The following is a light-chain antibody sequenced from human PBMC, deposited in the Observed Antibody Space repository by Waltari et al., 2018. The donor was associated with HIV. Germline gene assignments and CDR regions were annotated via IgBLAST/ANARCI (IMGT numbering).Light chain of an antibody. CDR3: QSADSNASLWV. CDR2: KYT. J-gene: IGLJ3*02. CDR1: ALPKQY. Sequence: SYELTQPPSVSVSPGQTARITCSGDALPKQYAYWYQQRPGQAPVLVIDKYTERPAGIPERFSGSSSGTTATLTIIGVQAQDEADYHCQSADSNASLWVFGGGTKLTVL. V-gene: IGLV3-25*03.